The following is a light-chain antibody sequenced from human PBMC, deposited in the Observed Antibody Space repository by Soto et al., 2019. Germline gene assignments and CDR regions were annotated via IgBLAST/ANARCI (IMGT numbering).Light chain of an antibody. CDR1: QNVYSN. CDR2: GAS. V-gene: IGKV3-15*01. Sequence: EIVMTQSPATLSVSPGERATLSCRASQNVYSNLAWYQQKPGQAPRLLIYGASTRATGIPARFSGSGSRTDFTLTISSLEPEDFAVYYCQQRSNWPITFGQGTRLEIK. J-gene: IGKJ5*01. CDR3: QQRSNWPIT.